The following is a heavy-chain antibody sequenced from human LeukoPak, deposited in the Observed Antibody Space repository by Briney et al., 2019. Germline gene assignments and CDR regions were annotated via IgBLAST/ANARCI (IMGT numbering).Heavy chain of an antibody. J-gene: IGHJ4*02. CDR2: ISSSSSTI. CDR3: ARDEVYCSSTSCYLDAIDY. Sequence: PGGSLRLSCAASGFTFSSYSMTWVRQAPGKGPEWVSYISSSSSTIYYADSVKGRFTISRDNAKNSLYLQMNSLRAEDTAVYYCARDEVYCSSTSCYLDAIDYWGQGTLVTVSS. D-gene: IGHD2-2*01. V-gene: IGHV3-48*01. CDR1: GFTFSSYS.